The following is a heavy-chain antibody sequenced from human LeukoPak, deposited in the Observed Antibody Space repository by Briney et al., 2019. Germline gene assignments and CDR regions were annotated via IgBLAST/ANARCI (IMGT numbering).Heavy chain of an antibody. J-gene: IGHJ6*03. CDR3: ARDHCSGGSCYRDYYYYYMDV. CDR1: GGSISSGSYY. D-gene: IGHD2-15*01. V-gene: IGHV4-61*02. CDR2: IYTSGST. Sequence: SETLSLTCTVSGGSISSGSYYWSWIRQPAGKGLEWIGRIYTSGSTNYTPSLKSRVTISVDTSKNQFSLKLSSVTAADTAVYYCARDHCSGGSCYRDYYYYYMDVWGKGTTVTVSS.